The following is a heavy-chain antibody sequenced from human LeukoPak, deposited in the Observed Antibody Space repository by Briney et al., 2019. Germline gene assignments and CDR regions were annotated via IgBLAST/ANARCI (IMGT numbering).Heavy chain of an antibody. J-gene: IGHJ4*02. Sequence: GRSLRLSCAASGYTFTAYGMHWVRQAPGEGLEWVAVIWYDDSRKFYGDSVKGRFTVSRDISKNTLYLEMNSLRAEDTAVYYCSRDGGAGLDYWGQGTLVTVSS. CDR3: SRDGGAGLDY. CDR2: IWYDDSRK. D-gene: IGHD2-15*01. CDR1: GYTFTAYG. V-gene: IGHV3-33*01.